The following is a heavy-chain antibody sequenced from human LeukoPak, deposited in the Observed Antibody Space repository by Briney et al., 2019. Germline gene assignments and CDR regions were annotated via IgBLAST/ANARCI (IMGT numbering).Heavy chain of an antibody. V-gene: IGHV4-31*03. J-gene: IGHJ4*02. Sequence: SETLSLTCTVPGGSISSGGYYWSWIRQHPGKGLEWIGYVYYSGSTYYNPSLKSRVTISVDTSKNQFSLKLSSVTAADTAVYYCARDHYYDSLWGQGTLVTVSS. CDR3: ARDHYYDSL. CDR2: VYYSGST. D-gene: IGHD3-22*01. CDR1: GGSISSGGYY.